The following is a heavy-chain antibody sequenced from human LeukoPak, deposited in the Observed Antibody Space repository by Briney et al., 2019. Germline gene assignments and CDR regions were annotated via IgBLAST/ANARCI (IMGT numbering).Heavy chain of an antibody. V-gene: IGHV1-69*13. CDR3: ARGDSSSSRHWYYYYYMDV. CDR2: IIPIFGTA. J-gene: IGHJ6*03. CDR1: GGTFSSYA. Sequence: ASVKVSCKASGGTFSSYAISWVRQAPGQGLEWMGGIIPIFGTANYAQKFQGRVTITADESTSTAYMELSSLRSEDTAVYYCARGDSSSSRHWYYYYYMDVWGKGTRSPSP. D-gene: IGHD6-6*01.